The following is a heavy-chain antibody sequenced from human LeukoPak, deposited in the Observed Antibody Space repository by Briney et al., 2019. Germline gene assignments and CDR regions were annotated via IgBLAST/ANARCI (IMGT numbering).Heavy chain of an antibody. Sequence: SETLSLTCTVSGGSISSSSYYWGWIRQPPGKGLEWIGSIYYSGSTYYNPSLKSRVTISVDTSKNQFSLKLSSVTAADTAVYYCAREVKGTVGYWGQGTLVTVSS. V-gene: IGHV4-39*02. J-gene: IGHJ4*02. D-gene: IGHD2-15*01. CDR2: IYYSGST. CDR3: AREVKGTVGY. CDR1: GGSISSSSYY.